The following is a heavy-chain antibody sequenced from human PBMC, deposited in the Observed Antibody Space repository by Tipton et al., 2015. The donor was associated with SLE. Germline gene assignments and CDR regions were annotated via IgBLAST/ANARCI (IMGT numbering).Heavy chain of an antibody. J-gene: IGHJ6*03. Sequence: LRLSCTVSGGSISNYYWSWIRQPAGKGLEWIGRIYPSGSTNYNPSLKSRVIMSVDTSKKQFSLKLNSVTAADTAVYYCARDSFCSSTTCSSYNFYYMDVWGKGTTVTVSS. CDR1: GGSISNYY. CDR3: ARDSFCSSTTCSSYNFYYMDV. D-gene: IGHD2-2*01. V-gene: IGHV4-4*07. CDR2: IYPSGST.